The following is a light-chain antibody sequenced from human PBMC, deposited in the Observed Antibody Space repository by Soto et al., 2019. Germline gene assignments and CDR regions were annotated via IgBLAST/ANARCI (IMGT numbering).Light chain of an antibody. Sequence: DIQMTQSPSTLSASVGDRVTLACRASQTISSWLAWYQQKPGKAPKVLIYKASTLKSGVPSRFSGSGSGTEFTLTISSLQPDDFATYYCQQYNSYPQFGQGTKVDIK. J-gene: IGKJ1*01. CDR1: QTISSW. V-gene: IGKV1-5*03. CDR2: KAS. CDR3: QQYNSYPQ.